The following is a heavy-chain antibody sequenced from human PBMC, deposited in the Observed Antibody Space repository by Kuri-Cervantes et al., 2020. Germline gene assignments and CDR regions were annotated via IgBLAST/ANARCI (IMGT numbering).Heavy chain of an antibody. V-gene: IGHV4-34*01. CDR3: ARGSQRPYTFGTRAWFNFFDP. CDR1: GFTFSSYW. CDR2: ITDTGVT. D-gene: IGHD5-18*01. J-gene: IGHJ5*02. Sequence: GSLRLSCAASGFTFSSYWMSWIRQSPGKGLEWIGEITDTGVTEYNPSLKSRITISLDTSQSQFSLRLTSVTAADTAVYYCARGSQRPYTFGTRAWFNFFDPWGQGTLVTVSS.